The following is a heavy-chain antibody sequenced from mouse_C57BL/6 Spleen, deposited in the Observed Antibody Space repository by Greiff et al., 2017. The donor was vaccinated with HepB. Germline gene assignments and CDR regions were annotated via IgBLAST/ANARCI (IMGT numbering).Heavy chain of an antibody. CDR2: IDPETGGT. J-gene: IGHJ1*03. CDR1: GYTFTDYE. D-gene: IGHD1-1*01. V-gene: IGHV1-15*01. Sequence: QVQLQQSGAELVRPGASVTLSCKASGYTFTDYEMHWVKQTPVHGLEWIGAIDPETGGTAYNQKFKGKAILTADKSSSTAYMELRSLTSEDSAVYYCTRKRITTVVGYFDVWGTGTTVTVSS. CDR3: TRKRITTVVGYFDV.